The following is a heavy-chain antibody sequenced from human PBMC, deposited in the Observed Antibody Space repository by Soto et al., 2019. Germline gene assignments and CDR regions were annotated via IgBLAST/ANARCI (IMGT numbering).Heavy chain of an antibody. J-gene: IGHJ5*02. D-gene: IGHD2-15*01. Sequence: GASVKVSCKASGYTFTSYGISWVRQSPGQGLEWMGWISAYNGNTNYSQKLQGRVTMTTDTSTSTAYMELSSLRPEGTAVYYCARGQYLWGYCSCGSCYSIRFDPWGQGTLVTVSS. CDR3: ARGQYLWGYCSCGSCYSIRFDP. V-gene: IGHV1-18*01. CDR2: ISAYNGNT. CDR1: GYTFTSYG.